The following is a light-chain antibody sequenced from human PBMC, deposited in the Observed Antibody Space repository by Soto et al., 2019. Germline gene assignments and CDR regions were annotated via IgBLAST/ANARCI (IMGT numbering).Light chain of an antibody. CDR2: AAS. J-gene: IGKJ3*01. Sequence: IQLTQSPSSLSASVGDRVIITCRASLGISSYLAWYQQKPGKAPKLLISAASTLQSGVPSRFSGSGSGTDFTLTISSLQTEDFATYYCQQLNSYPRTFGPGTKVDIK. V-gene: IGKV1-9*01. CDR1: LGISSY. CDR3: QQLNSYPRT.